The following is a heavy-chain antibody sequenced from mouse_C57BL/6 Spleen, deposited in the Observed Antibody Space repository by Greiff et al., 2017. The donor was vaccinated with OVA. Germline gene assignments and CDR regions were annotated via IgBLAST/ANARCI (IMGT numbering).Heavy chain of an antibody. J-gene: IGHJ4*01. CDR2: INPYNGGT. CDR1: GYTFTDYY. CDR3: ARNGYDYYAMYY. Sequence: VQLQQSGPVLVKPGASVKMSCKASGYTFTDYYMNWVKQSHGKSLEWIGVINPYNGGTSYNQKFKGKATLTVDKSSSTAYMELNSLTSEDSAVYYCARNGYDYYAMYYWGQGTSGTVSS. V-gene: IGHV1-19*01. D-gene: IGHD2-2*01.